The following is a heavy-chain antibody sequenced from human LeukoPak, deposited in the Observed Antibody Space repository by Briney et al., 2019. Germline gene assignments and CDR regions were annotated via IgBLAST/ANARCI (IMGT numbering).Heavy chain of an antibody. J-gene: IGHJ6*02. D-gene: IGHD6-6*01. CDR1: GGFIGSFY. V-gene: IGHV4-59*08. Sequence: PSETLSLTCTVSGGFIGSFYWSWIRQPPGKGLEWIGCTYYSGSTNYNPSLKSRVTISVDTSKNQFSLKLSSVTAADTAVYYCARHSSSWVYGMDVWGQGTTVTVSS. CDR2: TYYSGST. CDR3: ARHSSSWVYGMDV.